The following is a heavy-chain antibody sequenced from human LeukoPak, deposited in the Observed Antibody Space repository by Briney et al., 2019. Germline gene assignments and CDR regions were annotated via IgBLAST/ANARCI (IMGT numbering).Heavy chain of an antibody. J-gene: IGHJ4*02. Sequence: SETLSLTCAVSGYSINSGFYWGWLRQPPGKGLEWIGRIYHSGSTYYNPTLKSRVTMSVDRSKNTFSLKLSSVTAADTAVYYCARRGNDYVWGSYRGSLGFWGQGALVTVSS. D-gene: IGHD3-16*02. V-gene: IGHV4-38-2*01. CDR3: ARRGNDYVWGSYRGSLGF. CDR2: IYHSGST. CDR1: GYSINSGFY.